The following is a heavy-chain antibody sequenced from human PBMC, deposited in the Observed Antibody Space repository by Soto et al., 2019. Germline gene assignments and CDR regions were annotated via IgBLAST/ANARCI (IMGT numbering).Heavy chain of an antibody. V-gene: IGHV5-51*01. CDR2: IYPGDSDT. D-gene: IGHD6-13*01. CDR1: GYSFTIYW. J-gene: IGHJ3*02. CDR3: ARSPLTIAAADDAFDI. Sequence: PGESLKISCKGSGYSFTIYWIGWVRQMPGKGLEWMGIIYPGDSDTRYSPSFQGQVTISADKSISTAYLQWSSLKASDTAMYYCARSPLTIAAADDAFDIWGQGTMVTVSS.